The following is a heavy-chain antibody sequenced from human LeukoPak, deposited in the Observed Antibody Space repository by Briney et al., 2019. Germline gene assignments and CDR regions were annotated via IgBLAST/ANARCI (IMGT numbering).Heavy chain of an antibody. CDR1: GFTFSSYW. CDR3: ATGRGTPLGF. D-gene: IGHD2-8*02. V-gene: IGHV3-74*01. CDR2: INTDGSST. J-gene: IGHJ4*02. Sequence: GGSLRLSCAASGFTFSSYWMHWVRQAPGKGLVWVSRINTDGSSTNYADSVKGRFTISRDNAKNTLYLQMNSLRAEDTAVYYCATGRGTPLGFWGQGTLVTVSS.